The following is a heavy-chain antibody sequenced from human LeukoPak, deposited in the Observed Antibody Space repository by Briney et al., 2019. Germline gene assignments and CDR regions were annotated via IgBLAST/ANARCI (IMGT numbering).Heavy chain of an antibody. D-gene: IGHD3-22*01. Sequence: GGSLRLSCAASGFTVSSNYMTWVRQAPEKGLEGVSVIYRGGDTFYADSVKGRFTISRDNSKNTLYLQMNSLRPEDTAVYYCARGPYDSRGYWQYYYDYWGQGTLVTVSS. V-gene: IGHV3-66*02. CDR1: GFTVSSNY. CDR2: IYRGGDT. CDR3: ARGPYDSRGYWQYYYDY. J-gene: IGHJ4*02.